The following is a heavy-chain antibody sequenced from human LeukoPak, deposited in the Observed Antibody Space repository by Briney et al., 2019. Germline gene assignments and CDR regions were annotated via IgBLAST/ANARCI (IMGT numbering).Heavy chain of an antibody. V-gene: IGHV3-33*01. CDR3: ARYNDIAVGDSFDV. J-gene: IGHJ3*01. CDR2: IWYDGSNK. D-gene: IGHD2-15*01. CDR1: GFTFSSYG. Sequence: PGGSLRLSCAASGFTFSSYGMHWVRQAPGKGLEWVAVIWYDGSNKYYADSVKGRFTISRDNARSSLYLQMNSLRVEDTAVYYCARYNDIAVGDSFDVWGQGTKVTVSS.